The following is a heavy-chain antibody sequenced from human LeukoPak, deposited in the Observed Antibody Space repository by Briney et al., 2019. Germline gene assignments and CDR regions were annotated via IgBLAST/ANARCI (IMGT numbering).Heavy chain of an antibody. CDR2: INHSGST. D-gene: IGHD3-9*01. Sequence: NPSETLSLTCAVYGGSFSGYYWSWIRQPPGKGLEWIGEINHSGSTNYNPSLKSRVTISVDTSKNHFSLKLSSVTAADTAVYYCARHTRLVKVDYWGQGTLVTVSS. CDR3: ARHTRLVKVDY. CDR1: GGSFSGYY. J-gene: IGHJ4*02. V-gene: IGHV4-34*01.